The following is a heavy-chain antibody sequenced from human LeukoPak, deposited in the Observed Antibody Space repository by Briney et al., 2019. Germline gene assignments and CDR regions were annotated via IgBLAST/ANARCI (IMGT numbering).Heavy chain of an antibody. V-gene: IGHV4-4*07. J-gene: IGHJ4*02. Sequence: SETLSLTCTVSGGSISSYYWSWIRQPAGKGLEWIGRIYTSGSTNYNPSLKSRVTMSVDTSKNQFSLKLSSVTAADTAVYYCARDEYYDFWSGPAFDYWGQGTLVTVSS. D-gene: IGHD3-3*01. CDR2: IYTSGST. CDR3: ARDEYYDFWSGPAFDY. CDR1: GGSISSYY.